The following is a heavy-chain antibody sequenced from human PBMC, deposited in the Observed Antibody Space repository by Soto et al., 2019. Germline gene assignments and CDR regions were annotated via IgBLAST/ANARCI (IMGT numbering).Heavy chain of an antibody. Sequence: SETLSLTCAVYGGSFSGYYWSWIRQPPGKGLEWIGEINHSGSTNYNPSLKSRVTLSVDTSKNQFSLKLSSVTAADTAVYYCASFDIVLVPGAHPHSFDIWGQGTMVTVSS. J-gene: IGHJ3*02. CDR1: GGSFSGYY. CDR3: ASFDIVLVPGAHPHSFDI. D-gene: IGHD2-2*01. CDR2: INHSGST. V-gene: IGHV4-34*01.